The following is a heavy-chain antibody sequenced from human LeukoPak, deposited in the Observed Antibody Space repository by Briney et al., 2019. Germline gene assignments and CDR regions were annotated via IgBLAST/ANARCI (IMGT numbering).Heavy chain of an antibody. Sequence: ASVKVSCKASGYTFTSYAMHWVRQAPGQRLEWMGWINAGNGNTKYSQKFQGRVTITADKSTSTAYMELSSLRSEDTAVYYCARDKAYCGGDCYRHSDAFDIWGQGTMVTVSS. CDR1: GYTFTSYA. CDR2: INAGNGNT. CDR3: ARDKAYCGGDCYRHSDAFDI. J-gene: IGHJ3*02. D-gene: IGHD2-21*02. V-gene: IGHV1-3*01.